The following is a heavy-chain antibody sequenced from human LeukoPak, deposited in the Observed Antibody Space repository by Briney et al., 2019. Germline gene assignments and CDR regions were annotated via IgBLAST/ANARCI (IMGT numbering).Heavy chain of an antibody. J-gene: IGHJ5*02. CDR3: ARDRRAGQSGYWFDP. V-gene: IGHV4-59*01. D-gene: IGHD3-22*01. CDR2: IYYSGST. CDR1: GGSISSYY. Sequence: SETLSLTCTVSGGSISSYYWSWIRRPPGKGLEWLGYIYYSGSTYYNPSLKSRVTISVDTSKNQFSLKLTSVTAADTAVYYCARDRRAGQSGYWFDPWGQGTLVTVSS.